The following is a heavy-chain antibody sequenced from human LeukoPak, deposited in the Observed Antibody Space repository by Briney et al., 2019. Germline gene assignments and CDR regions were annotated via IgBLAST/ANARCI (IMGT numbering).Heavy chain of an antibody. CDR3: ARDEAIFGAGYYYGMDV. CDR1: GGSISSGGHY. J-gene: IGHJ6*02. Sequence: SETLSLTCIVSGGSISSGGHYWSWIRQHPGKGLEWIGYINYSGSTYYNPSLKSRVTISVDTSQNQFSLKLSSVTAADTAVYYCARDEAIFGAGYYYGMDVWGQGTTVTVSS. D-gene: IGHD3-3*01. CDR2: INYSGST. V-gene: IGHV4-31*03.